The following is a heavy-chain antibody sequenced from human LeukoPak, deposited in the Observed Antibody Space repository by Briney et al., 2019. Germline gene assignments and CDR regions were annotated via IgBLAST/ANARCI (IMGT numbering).Heavy chain of an antibody. D-gene: IGHD4-17*01. CDR2: TYYRSRWHN. CDR3: ARGGVTTVTLDY. CDR1: GDSVYSNSVA. J-gene: IGHJ4*02. Sequence: SQTLSLTCAISGDSVYSNSVAWHWIRQSPSRGLEWLGRTYYRSRWHNDYAVSVRSRITINPDTSENRFSLQLNSVTPEDTGVYYCARGGVTTVTLDYWGQGTLVTVSS. V-gene: IGHV6-1*01.